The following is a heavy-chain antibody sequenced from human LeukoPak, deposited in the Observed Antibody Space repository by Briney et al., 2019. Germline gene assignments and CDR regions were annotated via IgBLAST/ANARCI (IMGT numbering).Heavy chain of an antibody. J-gene: IGHJ4*02. V-gene: IGHV1-46*01. D-gene: IGHD4-23*01. CDR3: ARARTLRSTVVTGFDY. Sequence: ASVKVSCKASGYTFTSYYMHWVRQAPGQGLEWMEIINPSGGSTSYAQKFQGRVTMTRDTSTSTVYMELSSLRSEDTAVYYCARARTLRSTVVTGFDYWGQGTLVTVSS. CDR2: INPSGGST. CDR1: GYTFTSYY.